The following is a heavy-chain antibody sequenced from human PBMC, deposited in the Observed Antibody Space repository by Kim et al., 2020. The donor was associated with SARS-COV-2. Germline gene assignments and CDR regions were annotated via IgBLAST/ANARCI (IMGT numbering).Heavy chain of an antibody. J-gene: IGHJ4*02. CDR1: GFTFSSYG. CDR3: AKGESSSWYKGFDY. V-gene: IGHV3-30*18. D-gene: IGHD6-13*01. CDR2: ISYDGSNK. Sequence: GGSLRLSCAASGFTFSSYGMHWVRQAPGKGLEWVAVISYDGSNKYYADSVKGRFTISRDNSKNTLYLQMNSLRAEDTAVYYCAKGESSSWYKGFDYWGQGTLVTVSS.